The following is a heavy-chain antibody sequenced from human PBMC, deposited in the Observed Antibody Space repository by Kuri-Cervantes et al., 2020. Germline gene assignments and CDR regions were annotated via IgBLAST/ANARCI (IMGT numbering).Heavy chain of an antibody. J-gene: IGHJ4*02. V-gene: IGHV4-34*01. CDR3: ARVSTVREGWLSRYYFDY. Sequence: ESLKISCAVYGGSFSGYYWSWIRQPPGKGLEWIGEINHSGSTNYNPSLKSRVTISVDTSKNQFSLKLSSVTAADTAVYYCARVSTVREGWLSRYYFDYWGQGTLVTVSS. CDR2: INHSGST. D-gene: IGHD3-22*01. CDR1: GGSFSGYY.